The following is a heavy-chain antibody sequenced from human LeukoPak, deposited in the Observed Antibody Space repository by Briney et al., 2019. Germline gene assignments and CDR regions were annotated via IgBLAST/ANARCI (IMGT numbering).Heavy chain of an antibody. J-gene: IGHJ4*02. D-gene: IGHD6-6*01. CDR2: ISGSGTST. CDR1: GFTFSGYA. CDR3: AKGSSAVRPYYFDY. Sequence: PGGSLRLSCAASGFTFSGYAMSWVRQAPGKGLEWGSAISGSGTSTWYADSVKGRFTISRDNSNNTLYLQMNSLRAEDTTVYYCAKGSSAVRPYYFDYWGQGNLVTVSS. V-gene: IGHV3-23*01.